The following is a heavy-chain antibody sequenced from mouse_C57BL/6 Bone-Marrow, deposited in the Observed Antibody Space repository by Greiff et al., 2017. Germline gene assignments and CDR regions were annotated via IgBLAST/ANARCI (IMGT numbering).Heavy chain of an antibody. CDR2: IWTGGGT. J-gene: IGHJ2*01. V-gene: IGHV2-9-1*01. CDR3: ARKRNYGSSYYFDY. CDR1: GFSLTSYA. D-gene: IGHD1-1*01. Sequence: VKLVESGPGLVAPSQSLSITCTVSGFSLTSYAISWVRQPPGKGLEWLGVIWTGGGTNYNSALKSRLSISKDNSKSQVFLKMNSLQTDDTARYYCARKRNYGSSYYFDYWGQGTTLTVSS.